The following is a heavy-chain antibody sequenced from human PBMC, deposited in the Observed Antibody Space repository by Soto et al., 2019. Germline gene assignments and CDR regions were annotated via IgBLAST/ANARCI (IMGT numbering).Heavy chain of an antibody. CDR3: ARGAWGYYDSSGYPDY. CDR1: GFTFSSYS. V-gene: IGHV3-21*01. D-gene: IGHD3-22*01. J-gene: IGHJ4*02. Sequence: EVQLVESGGGLVKPGGSLRLSCAASGFTFSSYSMNWVRQAPGKGLEWVSSISSSSSYIYYADSVKGRFTISRDNAKNSLYLQMNSLRAEDTAVYYCARGAWGYYDSSGYPDYWGQGTLVTVSS. CDR2: ISSSSSYI.